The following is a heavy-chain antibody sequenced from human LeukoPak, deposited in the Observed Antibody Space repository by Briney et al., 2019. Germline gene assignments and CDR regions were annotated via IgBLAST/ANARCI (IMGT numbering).Heavy chain of an antibody. V-gene: IGHV4-34*01. CDR2: INHSGST. Sequence: SETLSLTCAVYGGSFSGYYWSWIRQPPGKGLEWIGEINHSGSTNYNPSLKSRVTISVDTSKNQFSLKLSSVTAADTAVYYCARVFSPLLRWFGYSKGAFDIWGQGTMVTVSS. CDR1: GGSFSGYY. J-gene: IGHJ3*02. D-gene: IGHD3-10*01. CDR3: ARVFSPLLRWFGYSKGAFDI.